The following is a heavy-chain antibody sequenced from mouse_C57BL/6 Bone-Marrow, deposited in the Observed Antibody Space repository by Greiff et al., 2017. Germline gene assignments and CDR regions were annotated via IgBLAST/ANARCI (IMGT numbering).Heavy chain of an antibody. J-gene: IGHJ3*01. CDR3: ARGAY. V-gene: IGHV1-81*01. CDR2: INTRSGNT. CDR1: GYTFPSYG. Sequence: VQLLQSGAELARPGASVKLSCTASGYTFPSYGISWVQQRTGQGIEWIGEINTRSGNTYYNETINGKATLTADKSSSTAYMELRSLTSEVSSVYFCARGAYWGQGTLVTVSA.